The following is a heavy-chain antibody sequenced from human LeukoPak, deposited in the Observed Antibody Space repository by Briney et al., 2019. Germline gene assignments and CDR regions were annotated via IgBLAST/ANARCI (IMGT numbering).Heavy chain of an antibody. CDR3: ARDGGIAAAGDAFDI. J-gene: IGHJ3*02. CDR2: VSPPGGGT. D-gene: IGHD6-13*01. Sequence: GGSLRLSCAASGFSFSYHGMNWVRQAPGKGLEWLSGVSPPGGGTYYADSVKGRFTISRDDSRNTLSLQMDSLRAEDTAVYYCARDGGIAAAGDAFDIWGQGTMVTVSS. V-gene: IGHV3-23*01. CDR1: GFSFSYHG.